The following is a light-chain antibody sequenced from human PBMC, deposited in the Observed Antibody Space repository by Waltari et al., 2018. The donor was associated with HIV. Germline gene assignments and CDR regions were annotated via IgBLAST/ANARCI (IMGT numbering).Light chain of an antibody. CDR3: CSYTGTYTSVV. CDR1: RGDVGGDDY. V-gene: IGLV2-11*01. CDR2: GIT. Sequence: QSALTQPRSVSGSPGQSVTISCTGTRGDVGGDDYVSWYQQHPGKAPKLMIYGITNMPSAVPYRFSGSTSGNTASLTISGLQAEDEADYYCCSYTGTYTSVVFGGGTKLTVL. J-gene: IGLJ2*01.